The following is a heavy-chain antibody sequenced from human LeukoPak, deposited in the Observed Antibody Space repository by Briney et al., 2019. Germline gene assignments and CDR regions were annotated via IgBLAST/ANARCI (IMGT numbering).Heavy chain of an antibody. CDR1: GFTFSSYA. J-gene: IGHJ3*02. CDR2: IKQDGSEK. Sequence: QSGGSLRLSCAASGFTFSSYAMSWVRQAPGKGLEWVANIKQDGSEKYYVDSVKGRFTISRDNAKNSLYLQMNSLRAEDTAVYYCARDLPSTDDAFDIWGQGTMVTVSS. V-gene: IGHV3-7*03. CDR3: ARDLPSTDDAFDI.